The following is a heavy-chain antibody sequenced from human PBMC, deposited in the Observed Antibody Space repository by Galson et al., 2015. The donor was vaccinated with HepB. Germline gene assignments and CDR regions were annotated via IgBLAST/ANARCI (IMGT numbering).Heavy chain of an antibody. J-gene: IGHJ6*03. D-gene: IGHD3-22*01. CDR1: GFSLSTSGVG. Sequence: PALVKPTQTLTLTCTFSGFSLSTSGVGVGWIRQPPGKALEWLALIYWNDDKRYSPSLKSRLTITKDTSKNQVVLTMTNMDPVDTATYYCAHIADYYDSSGLGKYYYYYMDVWGKGTTVTVSS. CDR2: IYWNDDK. CDR3: AHIADYYDSSGLGKYYYYYMDV. V-gene: IGHV2-5*01.